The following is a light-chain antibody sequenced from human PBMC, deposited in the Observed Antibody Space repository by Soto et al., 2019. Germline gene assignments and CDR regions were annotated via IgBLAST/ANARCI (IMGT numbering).Light chain of an antibody. V-gene: IGKV1-5*03. CDR2: KAS. Sequence: DIQMTQSPSTLSASVGDRVTITCRASQSISSWLAWYQQKPGKAPKPLIYKASSLESGVPSRFSGSGSGTEFTLTISSLQPDDFATYYCQQYNSYSWTFGQGTKGEIK. CDR1: QSISSW. CDR3: QQYNSYSWT. J-gene: IGKJ1*01.